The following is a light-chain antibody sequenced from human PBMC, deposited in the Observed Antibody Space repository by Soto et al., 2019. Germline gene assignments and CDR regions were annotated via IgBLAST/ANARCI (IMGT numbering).Light chain of an antibody. CDR3: QQSSNWHPEIT. CDR1: QSVSSY. J-gene: IGKJ3*01. V-gene: IGKV3-11*01. Sequence: EIVLTQSPATLSLSPGERATLSCRASQSVSSYLAWYQQKPGHAPRLLIYDASNIATGIPARFSGSGSGTDFTPTTRCIDPEHFAVSYYQQSSNWHPEITFGAGTKVDIK. CDR2: DAS.